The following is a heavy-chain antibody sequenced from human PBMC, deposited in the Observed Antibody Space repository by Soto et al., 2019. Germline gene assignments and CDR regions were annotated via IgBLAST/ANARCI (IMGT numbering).Heavy chain of an antibody. Sequence: QVQLVESGGGVVQPGRSLRLSCAASGFTFSSYAMHWVRQAPGKGLEWVAVISYDGSNKYYADSVKGRFTISRDNSKNTLYLKMNSLRAEDTAVYYCARSIAAAGTPFDYWGQGTLVTVSS. CDR2: ISYDGSNK. V-gene: IGHV3-30-3*01. J-gene: IGHJ4*02. CDR1: GFTFSSYA. CDR3: ARSIAAAGTPFDY. D-gene: IGHD6-13*01.